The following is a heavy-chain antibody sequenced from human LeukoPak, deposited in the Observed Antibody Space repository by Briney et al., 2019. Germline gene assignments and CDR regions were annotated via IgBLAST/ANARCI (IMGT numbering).Heavy chain of an antibody. D-gene: IGHD6-19*01. Sequence: GGSLRLSFEASGFTFSSYAMSWVRQAPGKGLEWVPAISGSGGSTYYADSVKGRFTISRDNSKNTLYLQMNSLRAEDTAVYYCAKFDSSGWSYYFDYWGQGTLVTVSS. CDR2: ISGSGGST. CDR3: AKFDSSGWSYYFDY. J-gene: IGHJ4*02. V-gene: IGHV3-23*01. CDR1: GFTFSSYA.